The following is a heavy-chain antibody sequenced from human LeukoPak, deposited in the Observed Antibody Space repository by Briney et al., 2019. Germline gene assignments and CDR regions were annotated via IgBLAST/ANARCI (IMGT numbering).Heavy chain of an antibody. Sequence: GGSLRLPCAASGFTVSSNYMSWVRQAPGKGLEWVSVIYSGGSTYYADSVKGRFTISRDNSKNTLYLQMNSLRAEDTAVYYCARAPGAAAGTVYFDYWGQGTLVTVSS. V-gene: IGHV3-66*01. CDR2: IYSGGST. CDR3: ARAPGAAAGTVYFDY. D-gene: IGHD6-13*01. J-gene: IGHJ4*02. CDR1: GFTVSSNY.